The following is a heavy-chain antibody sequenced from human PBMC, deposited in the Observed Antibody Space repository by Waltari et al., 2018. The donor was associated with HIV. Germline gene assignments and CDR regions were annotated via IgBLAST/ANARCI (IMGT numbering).Heavy chain of an antibody. CDR1: GFAKGRSSYF. V-gene: IGHV4-39*07. J-gene: IGHJ4*02. CDR3: VVHRTSIPTRVDF. D-gene: IGHD2-2*01. CDR2: LSDTMTS. Sequence: QMLLSESGPGLVRPSETLSLRCTVSGFAKGRSSYFWGWIRHPPGKGLEWIGSLSDTMTSNVNPSLKGRVKLSFDRSTSQVSLTLTSVAVADTSVYFCVVHRTSIPTRVDFWGQG.